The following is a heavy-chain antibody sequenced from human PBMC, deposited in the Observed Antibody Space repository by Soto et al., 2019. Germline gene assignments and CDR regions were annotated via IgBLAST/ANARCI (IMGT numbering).Heavy chain of an antibody. V-gene: IGHV1-69*13. J-gene: IGHJ6*01. CDR2: IIPIFGTA. Sequence: SVKVCFKASGGPFSSYAISLVRQAPGQGLEWMGGIIPIFGTANYAQKFQGRVTITADESTSTAYMELSSLRSEDTAVYYCARDLSWGLYYYGMDVWGQGTTVTVSS. CDR1: GGPFSSYA. CDR3: ARDLSWGLYYYGMDV. D-gene: IGHD7-27*01.